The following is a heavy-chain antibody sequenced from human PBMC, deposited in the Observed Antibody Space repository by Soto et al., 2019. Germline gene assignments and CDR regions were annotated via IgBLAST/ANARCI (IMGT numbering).Heavy chain of an antibody. V-gene: IGHV3-33*01. Sequence: GGSLRLSCAASGFTFGTYAMHWVRQAPGKGLEWVAVIYYDGSNRYYGDAVKGRFTISRDNSKSTLYLQMSSLRVEDTAVYYCARSFCTNGVCYYCFAYWGHGTLVTVSS. CDR2: IYYDGSNR. D-gene: IGHD2-8*01. J-gene: IGHJ4*01. CDR1: GFTFGTYA. CDR3: ARSFCTNGVCYYCFAY.